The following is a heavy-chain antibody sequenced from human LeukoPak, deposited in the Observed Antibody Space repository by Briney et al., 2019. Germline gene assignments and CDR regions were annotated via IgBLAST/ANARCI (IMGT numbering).Heavy chain of an antibody. V-gene: IGHV3-74*01. D-gene: IGHD4-17*01. J-gene: IGHJ4*02. CDR1: GFTFSGYW. CDR3: AKDYSSGGDYVLFDY. Sequence: PGGSLRLSCAASGFTFSGYWMHWVRQAPGKGLVWVSRIKNDGSIIDYADSVKGRFTISRDNAKNTLYLQMNSLRAEDTAVYYCAKDYSSGGDYVLFDYWSQGTLVTVSS. CDR2: IKNDGSII.